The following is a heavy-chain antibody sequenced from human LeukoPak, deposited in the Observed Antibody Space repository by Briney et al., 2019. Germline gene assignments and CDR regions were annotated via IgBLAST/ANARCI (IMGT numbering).Heavy chain of an antibody. J-gene: IGHJ5*02. CDR3: ARDRVRGASGVWFDP. CDR2: ISSSSSYI. Sequence: GGSLRLSCAASGFTFSSYSMNWVRQAPGKGLEWVSSISSSSSYIYYADSVKGRFTISRDNAKNSLYLQMNSLRAEDTAVYYCARDRVRGASGVWFDPWGQGTLVTVSS. CDR1: GFTFSSYS. D-gene: IGHD3-10*01. V-gene: IGHV3-21*01.